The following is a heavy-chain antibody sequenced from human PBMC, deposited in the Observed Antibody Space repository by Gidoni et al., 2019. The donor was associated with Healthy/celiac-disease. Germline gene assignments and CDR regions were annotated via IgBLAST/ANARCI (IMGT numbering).Heavy chain of an antibody. D-gene: IGHD3-3*01. Sequence: QVQLVQSGAEVKKPWSSVKVSCKASGGTFSSYAISWWTQAPGQGLEWMGGIIPMFGTANYAQKLQGRVSITADKSTSTAYMELSSLISEDTVVYYCARGTIFGVVAYYGMDVWGQGTTVTVSS. J-gene: IGHJ6*02. CDR1: GGTFSSYA. CDR3: ARGTIFGVVAYYGMDV. CDR2: IIPMFGTA. V-gene: IGHV1-69*06.